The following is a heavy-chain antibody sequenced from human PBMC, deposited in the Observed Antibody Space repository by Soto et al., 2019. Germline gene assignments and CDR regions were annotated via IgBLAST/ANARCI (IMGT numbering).Heavy chain of an antibody. Sequence: QVQLVKSGAEVKKPGASVKVSCKASGYTFTSYGISWVRQAPGQGLEWMGWISAYNGKTHYAQKLQGRVTMTKDTSTSTVYMELRSLRSDDTAVYYCARGSWNYPYYYYGMDVWGQGTTVTVSS. CDR2: ISAYNGKT. D-gene: IGHD1-7*01. V-gene: IGHV1-18*01. CDR1: GYTFTSYG. J-gene: IGHJ6*02. CDR3: ARGSWNYPYYYYGMDV.